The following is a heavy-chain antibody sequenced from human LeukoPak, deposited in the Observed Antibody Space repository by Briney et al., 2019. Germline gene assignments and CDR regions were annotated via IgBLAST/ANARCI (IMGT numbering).Heavy chain of an antibody. J-gene: IGHJ4*02. CDR3: ARDLRDGYPGDY. D-gene: IGHD5-24*01. Sequence: ASVKVSCKASGGTFSIYAISWVRQAPGQGLEWMGRIIPILDITNYAQKFQGRVTITADKSTSTAYTELSSLRSEDTALYYCARDLRDGYPGDYWGQGTLVTVSS. CDR2: IIPILDIT. V-gene: IGHV1-69*04. CDR1: GGTFSIYA.